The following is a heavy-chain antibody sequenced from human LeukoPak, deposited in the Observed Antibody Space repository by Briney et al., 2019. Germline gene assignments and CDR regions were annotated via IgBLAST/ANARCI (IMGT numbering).Heavy chain of an antibody. CDR2: ISSSGST. CDR3: ARGHYDLAP. CDR1: GGSISDHY. D-gene: IGHD4-17*01. Sequence: SETLSLTCTVSGGSISDHYWTWIRHPPRKGLEWIGYISSSGSTSYDPSLVSRVTISLDTSKDQVSLKLRSVTAADTAMYFCARGHYDLAPWGEGILVTVPS. V-gene: IGHV4-59*11. J-gene: IGHJ5*02.